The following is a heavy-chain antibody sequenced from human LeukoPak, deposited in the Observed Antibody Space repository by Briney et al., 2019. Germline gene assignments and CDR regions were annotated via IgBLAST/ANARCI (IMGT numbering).Heavy chain of an antibody. CDR1: RYTFTGYF. D-gene: IGHD6-13*01. J-gene: IGHJ4*02. Sequence: ASVKVSCKASRYTFTGYFMHWVRQATGQGLEWMGWINPNSGGTNYAQKFQGRVIMTRDTSISTAYIELSRLRSDDTAVYYCARDLDGSSGCDYWGQGTLVTVSS. CDR2: INPNSGGT. V-gene: IGHV1-2*02. CDR3: ARDLDGSSGCDY.